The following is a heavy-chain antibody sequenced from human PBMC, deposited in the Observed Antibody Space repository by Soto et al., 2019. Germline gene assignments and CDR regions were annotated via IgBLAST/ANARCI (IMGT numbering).Heavy chain of an antibody. V-gene: IGHV1-69*01. CDR1: GGTFSSYA. Sequence: QVQLVQSGAEVKKPGSSVKVSCKASGGTFSSYAISWVRQAPGQGLEWMGGIIPIFGTANYAQKFQGRVTITADESQSTDYMGMSRLRSEDTAWYYCSSVTTTYSYYSGMDVWGQGTTVTISS. J-gene: IGHJ6*02. CDR2: IIPIFGTA. CDR3: SSVTTTYSYYSGMDV. D-gene: IGHD4-17*01.